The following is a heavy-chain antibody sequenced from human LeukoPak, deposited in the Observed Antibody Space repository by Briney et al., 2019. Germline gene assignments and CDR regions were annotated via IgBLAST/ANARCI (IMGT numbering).Heavy chain of an antibody. CDR2: IYHSGST. CDR3: ARARIAAAAEYFDY. Sequence: SETLSPTCAVCGYSISSGYYWGWIRQPPGKGVEWIGSIYHSGSTYYNPSLKSRVTISVDTSKNQFSLKLSSVTAADTAVYYCARARIAAAAEYFDYWGQGTLVTVSS. D-gene: IGHD6-13*01. J-gene: IGHJ4*02. CDR1: GYSISSGYY. V-gene: IGHV4-38-2*01.